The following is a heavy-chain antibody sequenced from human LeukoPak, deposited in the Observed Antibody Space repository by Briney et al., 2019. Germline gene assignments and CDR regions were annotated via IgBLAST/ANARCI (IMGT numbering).Heavy chain of an antibody. Sequence: GGSLRLSCAASGFTLRIYAMSGVRQAPGKGLEWVSAISGSGGSTYYADSVKGRFTISRDNSKSTLYLQMNSLRAEDTAVYYCAKEMVGSYGGNFDYWGQGTLVTVSS. CDR2: ISGSGGST. CDR3: AKEMVGSYGGNFDY. D-gene: IGHD5-18*01. J-gene: IGHJ4*02. CDR1: GFTLRIYA. V-gene: IGHV3-23*01.